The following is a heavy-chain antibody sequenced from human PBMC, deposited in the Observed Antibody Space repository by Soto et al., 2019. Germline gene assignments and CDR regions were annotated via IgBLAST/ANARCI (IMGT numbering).Heavy chain of an antibody. CDR1: GYTLTELS. V-gene: IGHV1-24*01. Sequence: VASVKVSCKVSGYTLTELSMHWVRQAPGKGLEWMGGFDPEDGETIYAQKFQGRVTMTEDTSTSTVYMELSSLRSEDTAVYYCARDQLGGDNWFDPWGQGTLVTVSS. J-gene: IGHJ5*02. CDR2: FDPEDGET. CDR3: ARDQLGGDNWFDP. D-gene: IGHD6-13*01.